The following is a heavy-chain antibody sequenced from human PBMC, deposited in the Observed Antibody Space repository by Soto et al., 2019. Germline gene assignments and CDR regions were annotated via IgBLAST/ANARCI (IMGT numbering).Heavy chain of an antibody. V-gene: IGHV1-69*08. CDR2: FIPMIGTA. D-gene: IGHD5-12*01. J-gene: IGHJ3*01. CDR1: GGTFSIYT. CDR3: ARVDVPLAPERPGAFDV. Sequence: QVQLVQSGAEVKRPGSSINISCKASGGTFSIYTVSWVRQAPGQGLEWMGRFIPMIGTANYAQNFQGRVTLSAVNGACTAYMEWSRFTPPDTALYYCARVDVPLAPERPGAFDVWGQGTSVTVSP.